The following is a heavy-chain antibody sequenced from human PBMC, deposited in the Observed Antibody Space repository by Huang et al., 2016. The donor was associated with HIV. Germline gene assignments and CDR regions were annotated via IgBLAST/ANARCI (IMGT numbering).Heavy chain of an antibody. Sequence: KVSCKASGGTFSSHAVGWVRQAPGQGLEWMGGIAPVFGTPKYAQKFRGRLTITADGSTGTSFMELSSLISDDTAVYFCARLQRGDLDDYDSGRYSYYFDYWGQGTLVTVSS. CDR3: ARLQRGDLDDYDSGRYSYYFDY. CDR2: IAPVFGTP. CDR1: GGTFSSHA. D-gene: IGHD3-22*01. V-gene: IGHV1-69*01. J-gene: IGHJ4*02.